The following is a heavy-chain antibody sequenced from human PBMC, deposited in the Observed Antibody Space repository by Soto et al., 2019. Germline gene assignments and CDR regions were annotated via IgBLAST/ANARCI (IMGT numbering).Heavy chain of an antibody. J-gene: IGHJ4*02. CDR2: IHSSGTT. Sequence: QLQLQESGPGLLQPSETLSLTCTVSSGSISGSSSYWGWIRQAPGKGPEWIDSIHSSGTTYYNPSLRGRVTISVDTSKNHFSLILSSVTAADTAMYYCARGGRGGSIAYWGQGMLVSVSS. CDR1: SGSISGSSSY. CDR3: ARGGRGGSIAY. D-gene: IGHD3-16*01. V-gene: IGHV4-39*02.